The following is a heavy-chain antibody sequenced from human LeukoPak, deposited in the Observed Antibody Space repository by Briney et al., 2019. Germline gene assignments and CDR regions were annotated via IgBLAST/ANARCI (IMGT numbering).Heavy chain of an antibody. Sequence: SETLSLTCAVYGGSFSGYYWSWIRQPPGKGLEWIGEINHSGSTNYNPSLKSRVTISVDTSKNQFSLKLGSVTAADTAVYYCARGPFRITMVRGVIITGAFDYWGQGTLVTVSS. CDR1: GGSFSGYY. J-gene: IGHJ4*02. CDR3: ARGPFRITMVRGVIITGAFDY. V-gene: IGHV4-34*01. CDR2: INHSGST. D-gene: IGHD3-10*01.